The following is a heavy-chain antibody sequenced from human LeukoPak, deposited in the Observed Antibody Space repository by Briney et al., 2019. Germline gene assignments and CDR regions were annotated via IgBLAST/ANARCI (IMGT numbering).Heavy chain of an antibody. CDR2: IWYDGSNK. CDR3: ARGSGVYGDYAMYYFDY. D-gene: IGHD4-17*01. Sequence: GGSLRLSCAASGFTFSSYGMHWVCQAPGKGLEWVAVIWYDGSNKYYADSVKGRFTISRDNSKNTLDLQMNSLRAEDTAVYYCARGSGVYGDYAMYYFDYWGQGTLVTVSS. V-gene: IGHV3-33*01. J-gene: IGHJ4*02. CDR1: GFTFSSYG.